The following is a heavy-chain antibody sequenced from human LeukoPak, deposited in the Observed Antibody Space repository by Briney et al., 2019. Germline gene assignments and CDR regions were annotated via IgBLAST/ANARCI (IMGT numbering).Heavy chain of an antibody. CDR3: ARSDLYGPDYYYMDV. V-gene: IGHV1-2*02. CDR1: GYTFTGYY. CDR2: INPNSGGT. Sequence: ASVTVSFKASGYTFTGYYMHWVRQAPGQGLEWMGWINPNSGGTNYAQKFQGRVTMTRDTSISTAYMELSRLRSDDTAVYYCARSDLYGPDYYYMDVWGKGTTVTVSS. D-gene: IGHD2-8*01. J-gene: IGHJ6*03.